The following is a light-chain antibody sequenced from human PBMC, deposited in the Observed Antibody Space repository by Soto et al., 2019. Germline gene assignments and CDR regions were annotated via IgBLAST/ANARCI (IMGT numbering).Light chain of an antibody. CDR2: DAA. CDR1: QSVSSSY. V-gene: IGKV3D-20*02. Sequence: EIVLPQSPGTLSLSPGERATLSCRASQSVSSSYLAWYQQKPGQAPRLLIYDAANRATGIPARFSGSGSGTDFTLTISSLEPEDFAVYYCQQRTDSWTFGQGTKVDIK. CDR3: QQRTDSWT. J-gene: IGKJ1*01.